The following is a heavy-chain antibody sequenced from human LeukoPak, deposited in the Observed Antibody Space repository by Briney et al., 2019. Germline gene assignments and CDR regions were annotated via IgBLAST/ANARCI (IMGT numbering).Heavy chain of an antibody. D-gene: IGHD2-15*01. CDR2: IYYSGST. V-gene: IGHV4-59*08. CDR1: GGSITSYY. Sequence: SETLSLTCTVSGGSITSYYWSWIRQPPGKGLEWIGYIYYSGSTNYNPSLKSRVTISADTSKNQFSLKLSSVTAADTAIYYCARHLGYCSSSSCLPRFDPWGQGTLVTVSS. CDR3: ARHLGYCSSSSCLPRFDP. J-gene: IGHJ5*02.